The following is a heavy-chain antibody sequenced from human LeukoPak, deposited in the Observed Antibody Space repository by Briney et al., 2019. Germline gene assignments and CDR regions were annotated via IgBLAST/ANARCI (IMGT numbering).Heavy chain of an antibody. J-gene: IGHJ4*02. V-gene: IGHV4-34*01. D-gene: IGHD5-12*01. CDR3: ARARGGGYSDY. CDR2: INHSGGT. Sequence: SETLSLTCAVYGGSFSGYYWSWIRQPPGKGLEWIGEINHSGGTNYNPSLKSRVTISVDTSKNQFSLKLSSVTAADTAVYYCARARGGGYSDYWGQGTLVTVSS. CDR1: GGSFSGYY.